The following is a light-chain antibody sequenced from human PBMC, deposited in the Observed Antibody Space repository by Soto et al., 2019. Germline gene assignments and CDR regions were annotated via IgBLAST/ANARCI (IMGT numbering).Light chain of an antibody. V-gene: IGKV3-20*01. CDR2: GAS. CDR3: QQYGSSPFP. Sequence: EIVLTQSRGTLSSSPGGRGTLSCRASQSVSSSYLAWYQQKPCQAPRLLIYGASSRATGITGRFSGSGSGTDFTLTISRLEPEDFAVYYCQQYGSSPFPFGPGTKVDIK. CDR1: QSVSSSY. J-gene: IGKJ3*01.